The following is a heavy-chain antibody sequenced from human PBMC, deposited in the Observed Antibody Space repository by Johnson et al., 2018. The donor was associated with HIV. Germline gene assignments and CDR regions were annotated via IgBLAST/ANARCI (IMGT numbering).Heavy chain of an antibody. V-gene: IGHV3-7*01. CDR3: VRDRSWIQLWFDAFDI. J-gene: IGHJ3*02. CDR2: IKQDGSEK. D-gene: IGHD5-18*01. Sequence: VQLVESGGDLVQPGGSLRLSCAASGFTFSSYWMSWVRQAPGKGLEWVANIKQDGSEKYYVDSVKGRITISRDNAKNSLYLQMNSLRAEDTAVYYCVRDRSWIQLWFDAFDIWGQGTMVTVSS. CDR1: GFTFSSYW.